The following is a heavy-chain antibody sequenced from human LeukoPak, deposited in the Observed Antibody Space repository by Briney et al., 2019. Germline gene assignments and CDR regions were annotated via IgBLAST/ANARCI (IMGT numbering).Heavy chain of an antibody. J-gene: IGHJ4*02. V-gene: IGHV5-51*01. D-gene: IGHD3-22*01. CDR1: GYSFTNYW. Sequence: GESLKISCKASGYSFTNYWIGWVRQMPGKGLELMGIIYPGDSDTRYSPAFQGQVTISADKSISTAYLQWSSLKASDTAMYYCARLWGFYYDSSGYYSSDPFDYWGQGTLVTVSS. CDR3: ARLWGFYYDSSGYYSSDPFDY. CDR2: IYPGDSDT.